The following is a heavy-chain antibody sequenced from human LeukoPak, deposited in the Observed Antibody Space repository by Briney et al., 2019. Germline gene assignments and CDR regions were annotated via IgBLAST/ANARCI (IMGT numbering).Heavy chain of an antibody. CDR1: GFTFRNYG. V-gene: IGHV3-33*06. J-gene: IGHJ4*02. D-gene: IGHD6-13*01. CDR3: AKGPAVLAADFEY. Sequence: PGGSLSLSCAASGFTFRNYGMHWVRQAPGKGLEWVALIWYDGSNKYYADSVKGRFTMSRDNSNNTLYLQISSLRPEDTAMYYCAKGPAVLAADFEYWGEGTLITVSS. CDR2: IWYDGSNK.